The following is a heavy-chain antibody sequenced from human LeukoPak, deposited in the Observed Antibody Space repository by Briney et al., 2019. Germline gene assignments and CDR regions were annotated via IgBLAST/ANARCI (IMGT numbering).Heavy chain of an antibody. V-gene: IGHV4-59*01. CDR1: GGSISTYY. CDR2: IYYSGST. CDR3: ARVAAGGYYYYGMDV. Sequence: SETLSLTCTVSGGSISTYYWTWIRQPPGKGQEWIGYIYYSGSTNYNPSLKSRVTISVDTSKNQFSLKLSSVTAADTAVYYCARVAAGGYYYYGMDVWGQGTTVTVSS. D-gene: IGHD3-16*01. J-gene: IGHJ6*02.